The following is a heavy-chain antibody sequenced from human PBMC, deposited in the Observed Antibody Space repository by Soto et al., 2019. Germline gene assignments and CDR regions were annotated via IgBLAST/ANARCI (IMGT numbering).Heavy chain of an antibody. J-gene: IGHJ6*02. CDR2: ISAYNGNT. D-gene: IGHD6-13*01. CDR1: GYTFTSYG. V-gene: IGHV1-18*01. Sequence: ASVKVSCKASGYTFTSYGISWVRQAPGQGLEWMGWISAYNGNTNYAQKLQGRVTMTTDTSTSTAYMELRSLRSDDTAVYYCARRIAAAVTYYYGMDVWGQGTTVTVS. CDR3: ARRIAAAVTYYYGMDV.